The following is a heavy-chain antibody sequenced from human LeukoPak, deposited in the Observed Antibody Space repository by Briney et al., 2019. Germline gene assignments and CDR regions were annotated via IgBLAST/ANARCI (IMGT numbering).Heavy chain of an antibody. CDR1: GFTFTNYA. CDR3: AKAYHYGAGSSFDY. CDR2: ISARGDNT. D-gene: IGHD3-10*01. V-gene: IGHV3-23*01. J-gene: IGHJ4*02. Sequence: GGSLRLSCAASGFTFTNYAMSWVRLAPGKGLEWVSAISARGDNTYYADSVKGRFSISRDNSQNTQYLQMNSLRAEDTAIYYCAKAYHYGAGSSFDYWGQGILVTVSS.